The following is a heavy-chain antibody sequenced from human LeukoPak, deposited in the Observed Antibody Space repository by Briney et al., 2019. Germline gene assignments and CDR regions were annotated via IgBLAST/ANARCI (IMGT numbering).Heavy chain of an antibody. V-gene: IGHV4-4*02. J-gene: IGHJ4*02. D-gene: IGHD5-18*01. CDR2: IYHSGST. Sequence: SGPRSLTCTVYGGSSSSINWGGWGRLPTGKGLEWIGEIYHSGSTNYNPSLKSRVTISVDKSKNQFSLKLSSVTAADTAVYYCARGAVGYSYGSLWYWGQGTLVTVSS. CDR3: ARGAVGYSYGSLWY. CDR1: GGSSSSINW.